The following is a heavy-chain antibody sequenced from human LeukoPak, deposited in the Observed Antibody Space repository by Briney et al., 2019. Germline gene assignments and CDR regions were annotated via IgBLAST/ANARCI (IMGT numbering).Heavy chain of an antibody. CDR2: INHSGST. Sequence: SETLSLTCAVYGGSFSGYYWSWIRQPPGKGLEWIGEINHSGSTNYNPSLKSRVTISVDTSKNQFSLKLSSVTAADTAVYYCASRDTAMVGYYWGQGTLVTVSS. CDR1: GGSFSGYY. J-gene: IGHJ4*02. CDR3: ASRDTAMVGYY. V-gene: IGHV4-34*01. D-gene: IGHD5-18*01.